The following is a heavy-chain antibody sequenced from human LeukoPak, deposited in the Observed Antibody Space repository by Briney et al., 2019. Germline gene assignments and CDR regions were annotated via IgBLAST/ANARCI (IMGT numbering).Heavy chain of an antibody. J-gene: IGHJ3*02. CDR1: GYSFSSYC. CDR2: IYPGDSDA. Sequence: GESLKTSCKGSGYSFSSYCIGWVRQMPGKGLEWMGIIYPGDSDARNSPSFQGQVTISADKSISTAYLQWSSLKAPDTAMYFCARARILLTFGGLRGTKTDAFDIWGQGTMVTVSS. CDR3: ARARILLTFGGLRGTKTDAFDI. V-gene: IGHV5-51*01. D-gene: IGHD3-16*01.